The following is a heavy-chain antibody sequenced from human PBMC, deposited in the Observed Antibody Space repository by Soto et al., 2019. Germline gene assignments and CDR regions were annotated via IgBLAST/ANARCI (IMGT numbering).Heavy chain of an antibody. J-gene: IGHJ4*02. D-gene: IGHD3-10*01. CDR3: ARIYAGYNHDYG. V-gene: IGHV4-34*01. CDR1: GGSLSGYH. Sequence: SETLSLTCAVYGGSLSGYHWSWFRQPPGKGLEWIGEINHSGSTNYNPSLKSRVTMSVDTSKNQFSLKLISVTAADTAGYYCARIYAGYNHDYGWGQGTLVTVS. CDR2: INHSGST.